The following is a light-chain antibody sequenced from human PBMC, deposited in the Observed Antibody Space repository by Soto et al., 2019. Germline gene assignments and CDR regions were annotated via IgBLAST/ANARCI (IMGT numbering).Light chain of an antibody. J-gene: IGKJ2*01. Sequence: DIQMTQSPSTLSASVGDGVTITCRASQNISVWLAWYQQRPGKAPKFLMYDASSLKTGVPSRFSGSGSGTEFTLSIRSLQPDDSATYYCQQYDSSSPTFGQGTNLEIK. CDR2: DAS. CDR3: QQYDSSSPT. V-gene: IGKV1-5*01. CDR1: QNISVW.